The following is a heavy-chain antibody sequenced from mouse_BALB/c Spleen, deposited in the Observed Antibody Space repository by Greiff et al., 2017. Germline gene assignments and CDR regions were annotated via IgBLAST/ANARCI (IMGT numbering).Heavy chain of an antibody. CDR1: GYSITSDYA. D-gene: IGHD1-1*01. J-gene: IGHJ2*01. CDR2: ISYSGST. V-gene: IGHV3-2*02. CDR3: ARQGGYGSSYGY. Sequence: VQLQQSGPGLVKPSQSLSLTCTVTGYSITSDYAWNWIRQFPGNKLEWMGYISYSGSTSYNPSLKSRISITRDTSKNQFFLQLNSVTTEDTATYYCARQGGYGSSYGYWGQGTTLTVSS.